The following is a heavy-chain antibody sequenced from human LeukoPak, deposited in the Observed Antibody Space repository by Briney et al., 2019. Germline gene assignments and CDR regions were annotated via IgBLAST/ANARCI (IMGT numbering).Heavy chain of an antibody. Sequence: SVKVSCKASGGTFSSYAISWVRQAPGQGLEWVGGIIPIFGTANYAQKFQGRVTITTDESTGTAYMELSSLRSEDTAVYYCARVPNSSSWQTYYYYMDVWGKGTTVTVSS. CDR1: GGTFSSYA. CDR3: ARVPNSSSWQTYYYYMDV. D-gene: IGHD6-13*01. V-gene: IGHV1-69*05. J-gene: IGHJ6*03. CDR2: IIPIFGTA.